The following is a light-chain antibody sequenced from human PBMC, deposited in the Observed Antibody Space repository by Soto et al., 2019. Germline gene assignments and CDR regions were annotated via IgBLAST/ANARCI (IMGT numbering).Light chain of an antibody. Sequence: DIVMTQSPDSLAVSLGERATINCKSSHSLFYSTNNKNYLAWYQKKPGQPPKLLIYWASSRESGVPGRFTGRGSVTDFTLTISTLQAEDGAVYYGQQYYSFPLTFGGGPKVEIK. CDR1: HSLFYSTNNKNY. J-gene: IGKJ4*01. V-gene: IGKV4-1*01. CDR3: QQYYSFPLT. CDR2: WAS.